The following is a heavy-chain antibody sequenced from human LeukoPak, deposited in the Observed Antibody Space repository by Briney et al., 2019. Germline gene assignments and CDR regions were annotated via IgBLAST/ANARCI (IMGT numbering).Heavy chain of an antibody. J-gene: IGHJ4*02. V-gene: IGHV4-31*03. CDR3: ARVCTMIVDQDYYFDY. CDR2: IYYSGST. Sequence: PSETLSLTCTVSGGSISSGGYCCSWIRQLPLKCLEWIGYIYYSGSTYYNSSLKSRVTISVDTSKNQFSLKLSSVTAADTAVYYCARVCTMIVDQDYYFDYWGQGTLVTVSS. D-gene: IGHD3-22*01. CDR1: GGSISSGGYC.